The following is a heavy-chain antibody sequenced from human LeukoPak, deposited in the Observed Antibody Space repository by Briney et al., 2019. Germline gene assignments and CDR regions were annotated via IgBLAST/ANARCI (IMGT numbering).Heavy chain of an antibody. D-gene: IGHD2-8*01. J-gene: IGHJ4*02. V-gene: IGHV4-39*01. CDR2: ISYGGST. CDR3: ASGVDCTNGVCAFDY. CDR1: GGSISSNSNY. Sequence: SETLSLTCTVSGGSISSNSNYWAWTRQPPGRGLEWIGSISYGGSTYYSPSLESRVTISVGTSKNQFSLNLSSVTAADTAVYYCASGVDCTNGVCAFDYWGQGTLVTVSS.